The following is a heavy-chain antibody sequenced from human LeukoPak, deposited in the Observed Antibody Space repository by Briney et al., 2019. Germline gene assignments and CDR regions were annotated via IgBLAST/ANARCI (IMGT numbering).Heavy chain of an antibody. CDR1: GFTFSDYY. V-gene: IGHV3-11*01. D-gene: IGHD3-22*01. CDR2: ISGRDKSI. J-gene: IGHJ3*02. CDR3: ARGRHYYDSRGYSDAFDI. Sequence: GGSLRLSCAASGFTFSDYYMNWIRQAPGKGLEWIAYISGRDKSIYYADSVTGRFTISRDNAKNSLYLQMDSLRAEDTAVYYCARGRHYYDSRGYSDAFDIWGQGTMVTVSS.